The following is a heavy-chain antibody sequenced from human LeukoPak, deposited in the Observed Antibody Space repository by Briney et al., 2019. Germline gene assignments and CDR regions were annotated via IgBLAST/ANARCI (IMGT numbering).Heavy chain of an antibody. CDR2: IWYDGSNK. V-gene: IGHV3-33*01. CDR1: GFTFSSYG. Sequence: PGGSLRLSCAASGFTFSSYGMHWVRQAPGKGLEWVAVIWYDGSNKYYADSVKGRFTISRDNSKNTLYLQMNSLRAEDTAVYYCARLLSIHSPQRYWGQGTLVTVSS. CDR3: ARLLSIHSPQRY. D-gene: IGHD6-25*01. J-gene: IGHJ4*02.